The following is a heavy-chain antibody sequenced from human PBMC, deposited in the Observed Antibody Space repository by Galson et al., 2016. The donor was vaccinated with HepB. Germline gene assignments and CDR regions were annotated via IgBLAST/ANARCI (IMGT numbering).Heavy chain of an antibody. CDR3: ANTGGLGY. CDR1: GFTFSTYV. J-gene: IGHJ4*02. D-gene: IGHD3-10*01. Sequence: SLRLSCAASGFTFSTYVMIWVRQAPGKGLEWVSGISGSGNKTYYADSVRGRFTISRDNSKNTLYRQINRLRTEDTAVYYCANTGGLGYWGRGTLVTVSS. V-gene: IGHV3-23*01. CDR2: ISGSGNKT.